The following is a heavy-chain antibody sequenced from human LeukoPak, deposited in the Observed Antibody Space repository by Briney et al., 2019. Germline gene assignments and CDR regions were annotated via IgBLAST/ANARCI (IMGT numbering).Heavy chain of an antibody. J-gene: IGHJ5*02. Sequence: ASVKVSCKASGGTFSSYAISWVRQAPGQGLEWMGRIIPILGIANYAQKFQGRVTITADKSTSTAYMELSSLGSEDTAVYYCARLRDPYGSGSYSDNWFDPWGQGTLVTVSS. D-gene: IGHD3-10*01. V-gene: IGHV1-69*04. CDR2: IIPILGIA. CDR1: GGTFSSYA. CDR3: ARLRDPYGSGSYSDNWFDP.